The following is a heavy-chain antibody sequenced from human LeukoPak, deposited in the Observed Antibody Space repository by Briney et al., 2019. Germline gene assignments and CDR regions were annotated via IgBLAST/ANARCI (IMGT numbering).Heavy chain of an antibody. CDR1: GGSFSGYY. V-gene: IGHV4-34*01. J-gene: IGHJ4*02. D-gene: IGHD6-13*01. CDR2: INHSGST. CDR3: ARHGSWSFDY. Sequence: SETLSLTCAVYGGSFSGYYWSWIRQPPGKGLEWIGEINHSGSTNYNPSLKSRVTISVDTSKNQFSLKLSSVTAADTAVYYCARHGSWSFDYWGQGTLLTVSA.